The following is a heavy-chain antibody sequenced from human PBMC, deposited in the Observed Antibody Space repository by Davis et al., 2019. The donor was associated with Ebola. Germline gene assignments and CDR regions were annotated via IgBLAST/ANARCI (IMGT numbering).Heavy chain of an antibody. V-gene: IGHV4-34*01. J-gene: IGHJ4*02. D-gene: IGHD3-22*01. CDR3: ARVGKTYYYDSSGYYCDY. CDR1: GGSFSGYY. CDR2: INHSGST. Sequence: MPSETLSLTCAVYGGSFSGYYWSWIRQPPGKGLEWIGEINHSGSTHYNPSLKSRVTISVDTSKNQFSLKLSSVTAADTAVYYCARVGKTYYYDSSGYYCDYWGQGTLVTVSS.